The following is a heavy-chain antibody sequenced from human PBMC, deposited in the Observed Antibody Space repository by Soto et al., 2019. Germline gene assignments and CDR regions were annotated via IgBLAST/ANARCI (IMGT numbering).Heavy chain of an antibody. CDR3: ARDRYRAATMVRGVTWFDH. V-gene: IGHV4-31*03. D-gene: IGHD3-10*01. Sequence: SETLSLTCTVSGGSISSGGYYWSWIRQHPGKGLEWIGYIYYSGSTYYNPSLKSRVTISVDTSKNQFSLKLTSVTAADTAVYYCARDRYRAATMVRGVTWFDHWRQRTLVTVSS. CDR1: GGSISSGGYY. CDR2: IYYSGST. J-gene: IGHJ5*02.